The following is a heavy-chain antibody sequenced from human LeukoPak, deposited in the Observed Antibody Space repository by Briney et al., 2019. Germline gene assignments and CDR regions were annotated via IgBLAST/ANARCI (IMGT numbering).Heavy chain of an antibody. CDR2: IYYSGST. Sequence: SETLSLTCTVSGGSISTYYWSWIRQPPGKGLEWIGYIYYSGSTNYNPSLKSRVTISVDTSKNQFSLKLSSVTAADTAVYYCARADGDYVPWFDPWGQGTLVAVSS. CDR3: ARADGDYVPWFDP. J-gene: IGHJ5*02. V-gene: IGHV4-59*01. D-gene: IGHD4-17*01. CDR1: GGSISTYY.